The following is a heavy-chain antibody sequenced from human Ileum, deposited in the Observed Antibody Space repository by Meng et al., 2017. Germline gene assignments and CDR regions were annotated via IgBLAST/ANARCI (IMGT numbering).Heavy chain of an antibody. Sequence: QVQLPDSGPGLVKPSHTLSLTCAVSGGSVSSNIAAWNWIRQSPLRGLEWLGRTYYRSKWYSEYAVSVKSRISITPDTSKNQFSLQMNSVTPEDTAVYYCASGSGSLDYWGPGTLVTVSS. D-gene: IGHD3-3*01. V-gene: IGHV6-1*01. CDR1: GGSVSSNIAA. CDR3: ASGSGSLDY. J-gene: IGHJ4*02. CDR2: TYYRSKWYS.